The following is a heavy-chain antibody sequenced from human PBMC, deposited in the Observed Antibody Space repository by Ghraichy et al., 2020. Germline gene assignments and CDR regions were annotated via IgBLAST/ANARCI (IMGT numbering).Heavy chain of an antibody. CDR1: GGSISSYY. D-gene: IGHD3-3*01. J-gene: IGHJ3*02. CDR3: ARDPYYDFWSGYYVGAFDI. CDR2: IYYSGST. V-gene: IGHV4-59*01. Sequence: QTLSLTCTVSGGSISSYYWSWIRQPPGKGLEWIGYIYYSGSTNYNPSLKSRVTISVDTSKNQFSLKLSSVTAADTAVYYCARDPYYDFWSGYYVGAFDIWGQGTMVTVSS.